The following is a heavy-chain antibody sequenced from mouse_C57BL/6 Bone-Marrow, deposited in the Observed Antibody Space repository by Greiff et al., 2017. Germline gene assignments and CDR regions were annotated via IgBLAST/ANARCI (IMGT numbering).Heavy chain of an antibody. CDR3: ASSVQLRLRNWFAY. J-gene: IGHJ3*01. D-gene: IGHD3-2*02. CDR2: IYPRSGNT. V-gene: IGHV1-81*01. CDR1: GYTFTSSG. Sequence: QVQLQQSGAELARPGASVKLSCKASGYTFTSSGISWVKQRTGQGLEWIGEIYPRSGNTYYNEKFKGKATLTADKYSSTAYMELRSLTSEDSAVYFCASSVQLRLRNWFAYWGQGTLVTVSA.